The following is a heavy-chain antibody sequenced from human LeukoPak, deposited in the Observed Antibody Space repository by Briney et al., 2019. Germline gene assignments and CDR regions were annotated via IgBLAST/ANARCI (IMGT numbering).Heavy chain of an antibody. D-gene: IGHD6-19*01. CDR2: IWHDGSNE. V-gene: IGHV3-33*03. J-gene: IGHJ4*02. Sequence: GGSLRLSCAASGFIFSRYGMHWVRQAPGEGVQWVAVIWHDGSNEDYADSVKGRFTISRDNSKNTLYLQMDSLRAEDTAIYYCARGRYSSGWPGGYWGQGTLVTVSS. CDR3: ARGRYSSGWPGGY. CDR1: GFIFSRYG.